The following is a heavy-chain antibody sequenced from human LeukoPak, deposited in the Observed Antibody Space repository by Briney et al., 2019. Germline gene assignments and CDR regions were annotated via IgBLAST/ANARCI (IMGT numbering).Heavy chain of an antibody. V-gene: IGHV4-59*01. CDR1: GGSISSYY. D-gene: IGHD3-3*01. Sequence: PSETLSLTCTVSGGSISSYYWSWIRQPLGKGLEWIGYIYYSGSTNYNPSLKSRVTISVDTSKNQFSLKLSSVTAADTAVYYCARLANYDFWSGYANDAFDIWGQGTMVTVSS. CDR3: ARLANYDFWSGYANDAFDI. J-gene: IGHJ3*02. CDR2: IYYSGST.